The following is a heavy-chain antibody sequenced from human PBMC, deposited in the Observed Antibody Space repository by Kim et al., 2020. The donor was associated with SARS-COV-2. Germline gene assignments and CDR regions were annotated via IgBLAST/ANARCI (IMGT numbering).Heavy chain of an antibody. CDR2: ISYDGSNK. Sequence: GGSLRLSCAASGFTFSSYAMHWVRQAPGKGLEWVAVISYDGSNKYYADSVKGRFTISRDNSKNTLYLQMNSLRAEDTSVYYCARARIRGALGYFDYWGQG. V-gene: IGHV3-30*04. CDR3: ARARIRGALGYFDY. D-gene: IGHD3-10*01. J-gene: IGHJ4*02. CDR1: GFTFSSYA.